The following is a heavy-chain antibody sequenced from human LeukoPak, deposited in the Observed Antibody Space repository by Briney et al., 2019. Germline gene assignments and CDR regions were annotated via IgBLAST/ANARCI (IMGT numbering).Heavy chain of an antibody. J-gene: IGHJ4*02. CDR2: TSGSGDTT. CDR1: GFTFTNYA. CDR3: ARTPQKHCSSTTCYPDY. D-gene: IGHD2-2*01. V-gene: IGHV3-23*01. Sequence: GGSLRLSCVASGFTFTNYAMSWVRLAPGTGLEWVSTTSGSGDTTYYADSVRGRFTVSRDNSKSTLYLQMNSLRAENTAVYYCARTPQKHCSSTTCYPDYWGQGTLVTVSS.